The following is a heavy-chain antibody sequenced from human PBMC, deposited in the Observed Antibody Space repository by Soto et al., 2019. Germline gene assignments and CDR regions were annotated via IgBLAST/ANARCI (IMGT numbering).Heavy chain of an antibody. Sequence: GGSLRLSCSASGFTFSSYAMHWVRQAPGKGLEYVSGVRGNGDPPFYADSVKGRFTISRDNSKNTLYLQMSSLSADDTAVYYCVRSRGGNNFDFFDWGQGALVTVYS. D-gene: IGHD5-12*01. J-gene: IGHJ4*02. CDR1: GFTFSSYA. CDR3: VRSRGGNNFDFFD. CDR2: VRGNGDPP. V-gene: IGHV3-64D*06.